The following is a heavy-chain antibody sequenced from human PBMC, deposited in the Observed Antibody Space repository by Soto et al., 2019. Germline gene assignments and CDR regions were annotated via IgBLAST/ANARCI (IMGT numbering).Heavy chain of an antibody. CDR2: INAGNGNT. V-gene: IGHV1-3*01. J-gene: IGHJ6*03. CDR1: GYTFTSYA. D-gene: IGHD3-3*01. Sequence: QVQLVQSGAEVKKPGASVKVSCKASGYTFTSYAMHWVRQAPGQRLEWMGWINAGNGNTKYSQKFQGRVTITRDTSAGTAYMGLSSLRSEDTAVYYCARDRGYYDFWSGYYNYYYYYMAVWGKGTTVTVSS. CDR3: ARDRGYYDFWSGYYNYYYYYMAV.